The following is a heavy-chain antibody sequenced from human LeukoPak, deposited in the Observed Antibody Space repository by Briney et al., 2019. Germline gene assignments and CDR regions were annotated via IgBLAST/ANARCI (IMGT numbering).Heavy chain of an antibody. CDR3: AREPRLGSSWSYFDY. Sequence: PGRSLRLSCAASGFTFSSYAMHWVRQAPGKGLEWVAVIWYDGSNTYYADSVKGRFTISRDNSKNTLNLQMNSLRAEDTAVYYCAREPRLGSSWSYFDYWGQGTLVTGSS. CDR1: GFTFSSYA. V-gene: IGHV3-33*01. D-gene: IGHD6-13*01. J-gene: IGHJ4*02. CDR2: IWYDGSNT.